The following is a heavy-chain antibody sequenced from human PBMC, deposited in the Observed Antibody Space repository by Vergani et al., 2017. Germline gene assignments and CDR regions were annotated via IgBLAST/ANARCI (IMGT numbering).Heavy chain of an antibody. CDR1: GFTFSSYW. CDR3: ARDMIGVVVITNCFDY. Sequence: EVQLVESGGGLVQPGGSLRLSCAASGFTFSSYWMSWVRQAPGKGLEWVANIKQDGSEKYYVDSVKGRFTISRDNAKNSLYLQMNSLRAEDTAVYYCARDMIGVVVITNCFDYWGQGTLVTVSS. J-gene: IGHJ4*02. D-gene: IGHD3-22*01. V-gene: IGHV3-7*01. CDR2: IKQDGSEK.